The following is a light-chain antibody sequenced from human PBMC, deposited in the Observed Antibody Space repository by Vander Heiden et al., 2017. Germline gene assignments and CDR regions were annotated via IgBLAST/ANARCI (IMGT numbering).Light chain of an antibody. CDR1: QSLLHRSGYYY. CDR2: MGS. CDR3: MQSLQSRT. J-gene: IGKJ1*01. Sequence: DIVMTQSPLSLSVTPGEPASISCRSSQSLLHRSGYYYLDWYLQKPGQPPQLLSYMGSDRASGVPDRFSGSGAGTDFTLKISKVEAEDAGVYYCMQSLQSRTFGPGTKVEIK. V-gene: IGKV2-28*01.